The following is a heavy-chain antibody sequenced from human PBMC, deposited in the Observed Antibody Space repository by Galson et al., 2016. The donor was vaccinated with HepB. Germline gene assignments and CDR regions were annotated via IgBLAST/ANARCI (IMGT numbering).Heavy chain of an antibody. CDR3: ARGVTIFGVVTNPSDV. CDR2: IRYDGSNK. Sequence: SLRLSCAASGFIFRSYGMHWVRQAPGKGLEWVAVIRYDGSNKYYADSVKGRFTISRDNSKNTLYLQMDSLRAEDTAVYYCARGVTIFGVVTNPSDVWGQGTQVTVSS. J-gene: IGHJ4*02. D-gene: IGHD3-3*01. V-gene: IGHV3-33*01. CDR1: GFIFRSYG.